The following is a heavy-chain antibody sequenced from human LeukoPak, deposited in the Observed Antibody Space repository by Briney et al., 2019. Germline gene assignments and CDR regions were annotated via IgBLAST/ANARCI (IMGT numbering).Heavy chain of an antibody. Sequence: SETLSLTCTVSGGSISSYYWSWIRQPPGKGLEWIGYIYYSGSTNYNPSLKSRVTISVDTSKNQFSLKLSSVTAADTAVYYYAREDYGDHGWFDPWGQGTLVTVSS. CDR1: GGSISSYY. CDR3: AREDYGDHGWFDP. V-gene: IGHV4-59*12. D-gene: IGHD4-17*01. J-gene: IGHJ5*02. CDR2: IYYSGST.